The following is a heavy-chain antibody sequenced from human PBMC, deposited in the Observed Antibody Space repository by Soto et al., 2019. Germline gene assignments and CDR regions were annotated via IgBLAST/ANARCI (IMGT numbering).Heavy chain of an antibody. Sequence: SETLSLTCTVSGGSISSGDYYWSWIRQPPGKGLEWIGYIYYSGSTYYNPSLKSRVTISVDTSKNQFSLKLSSVTAADTAVYYCARDLGPPESRFDPWGQGTLVTVSS. V-gene: IGHV4-30-4*01. J-gene: IGHJ5*02. CDR1: GGSISSGDYY. CDR2: IYYSGST. CDR3: ARDLGPPESRFDP.